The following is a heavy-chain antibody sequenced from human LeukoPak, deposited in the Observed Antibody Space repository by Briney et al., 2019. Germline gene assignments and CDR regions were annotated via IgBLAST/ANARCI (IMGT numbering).Heavy chain of an antibody. CDR3: AGAYYDSSGYYYEPYYFDY. Sequence: GGSLRLSCAASGFTFSTYEMTWVRQSPGKGLEWVSSISSSSSHIYYADSVKGRFTISRDNAKNSLYLQMNSLRAEDTAVYYCAGAYYDSSGYYYEPYYFDYWGQGTLVTVSS. V-gene: IGHV3-48*03. CDR2: ISSSSSHI. J-gene: IGHJ4*02. CDR1: GFTFSTYE. D-gene: IGHD3-22*01.